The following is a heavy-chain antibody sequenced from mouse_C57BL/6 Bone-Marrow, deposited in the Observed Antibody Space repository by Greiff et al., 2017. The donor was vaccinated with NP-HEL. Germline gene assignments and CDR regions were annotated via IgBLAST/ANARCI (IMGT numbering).Heavy chain of an antibody. CDR1: GYTFTSYG. CDR3: ARKTYCSNYEPAD. CDR2: IYPRTGNT. J-gene: IGHJ2*01. D-gene: IGHD2-5*01. Sequence: QVQLQQSGAELARPGASVKLSCKASGYTFTSYGISWVKQRTGQGLEWIGEIYPRTGNTYYNEKFKGKATLTADTSSSTAYMELRSLTSEDSAVYFCARKTYCSNYEPADWGQGTTLTVSS. V-gene: IGHV1-81*01.